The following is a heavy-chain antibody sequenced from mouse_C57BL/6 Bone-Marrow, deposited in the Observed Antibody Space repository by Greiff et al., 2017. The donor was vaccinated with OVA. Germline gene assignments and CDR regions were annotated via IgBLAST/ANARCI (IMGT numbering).Heavy chain of an antibody. J-gene: IGHJ3*01. V-gene: IGHV1-81*01. CDR2: IYPRSGNT. D-gene: IGHD1-1*01. CDR1: GYTFTSYG. CDR3: ARSYPPWFAY. Sequence: QVQLQQPGAELARPGASVKLSCKASGYTFTSYGISWVKQRPGQGLEWIGEIYPRSGNTYYNEKFKGKATLTADKSSSTAYMELRSLTSEDSAVYFCARSYPPWFAYWGQGTLLTVSA.